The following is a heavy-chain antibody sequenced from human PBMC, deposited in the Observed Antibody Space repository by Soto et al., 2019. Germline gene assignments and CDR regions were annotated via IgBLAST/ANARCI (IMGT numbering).Heavy chain of an antibody. Sequence: QMQLVDSGGGVVQPGTSLRLSCVASGFTFSHYAMHWVRQAPGKGLEWVAVISYDGSNKYYADSVKGRFTISRDNSKNTFFLQMNSLRAEDTSAYYCAREGGVVVGVAAEEGYFDYWGPGTLVTVSS. CDR1: GFTFSHYA. CDR2: ISYDGSNK. D-gene: IGHD2-15*01. V-gene: IGHV3-30-3*01. J-gene: IGHJ4*02. CDR3: AREGGVVVGVAAEEGYFDY.